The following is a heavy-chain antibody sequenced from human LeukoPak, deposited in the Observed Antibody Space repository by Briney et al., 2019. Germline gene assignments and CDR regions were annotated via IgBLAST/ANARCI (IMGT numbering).Heavy chain of an antibody. D-gene: IGHD5-18*01. CDR3: ARADTDNTYFDY. J-gene: IGHJ4*02. CDR1: GGTFSSYA. V-gene: IGHV1-69*13. CDR2: IIPIFGTA. Sequence: SVKVSCKASGGTFSSYAISWVRQAPGQGLEWMGGIIPIFGTANYAQKFQGRVTITADESTSTAYMELSSLRSEDTAVYYCARADTDNTYFDYWGQGTLVTVSS.